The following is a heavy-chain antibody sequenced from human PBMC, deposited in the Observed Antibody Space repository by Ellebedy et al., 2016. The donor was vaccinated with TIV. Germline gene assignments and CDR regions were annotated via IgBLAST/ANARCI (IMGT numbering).Heavy chain of an antibody. J-gene: IGHJ4*02. Sequence: GESLKISCAASGFTFGSYWMSWVRQAPGKGLEWVATIKQDGSEKNYVDSVKGRFTISRDNAKNSLYLQMNSLRVEDTAVYYCARDGVTTRFSLFDYWGQGTLVTVSS. CDR2: IKQDGSEK. D-gene: IGHD4-11*01. CDR1: GFTFGSYW. CDR3: ARDGVTTRFSLFDY. V-gene: IGHV3-7*01.